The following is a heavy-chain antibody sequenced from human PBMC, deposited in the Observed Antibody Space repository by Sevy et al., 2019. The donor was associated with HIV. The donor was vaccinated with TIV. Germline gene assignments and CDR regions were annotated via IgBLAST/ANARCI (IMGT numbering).Heavy chain of an antibody. CDR3: AKDTSGWYDALDQ. CDR1: GFTFGYFA. Sequence: GGSLRLSCEVSGFTFGYFAMSWVRQAPGKGLEWVSGISPNGATSHYAASVRGRFTISRDNSKNRMYLQMSSVRAEDTAQYSCAKDTSGWYDALDQWGQGTLVTVSS. D-gene: IGHD6-19*01. CDR2: ISPNGATS. J-gene: IGHJ4*02. V-gene: IGHV3-23*01.